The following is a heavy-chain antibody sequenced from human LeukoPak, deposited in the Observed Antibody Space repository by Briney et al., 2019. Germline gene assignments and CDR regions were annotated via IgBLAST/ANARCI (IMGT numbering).Heavy chain of an antibody. J-gene: IGHJ6*02. Sequence: GGSLRLSCEASGFTFSSYGMSWVRQAPGKGLEWVSAISVLGVSTYYAGSVKGRLNISRDNSKITLYLQMNRLRAEDTAVYYCAKAEAARAPKYYYYGMDVWGQGTTVIVSS. CDR3: AKAEAARAPKYYYYGMDV. D-gene: IGHD6-6*01. V-gene: IGHV3-23*01. CDR2: ISVLGVST. CDR1: GFTFSSYG.